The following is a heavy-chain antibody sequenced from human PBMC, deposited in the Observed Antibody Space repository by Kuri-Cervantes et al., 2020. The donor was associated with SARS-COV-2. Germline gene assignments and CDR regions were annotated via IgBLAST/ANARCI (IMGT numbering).Heavy chain of an antibody. J-gene: IGHJ6*02. CDR3: ARDLGGPRFGGMDV. CDR2: VYSSDART. CDR1: GFSFSNYA. Sequence: GGSLRLSCAASGFSFSNYAMSWVRQAPGRGLEWVAVVYSSDARTYYADSAKGRFSISRDNSKNTVYLQMNSLRVEDTAVYYCARDLGGPRFGGMDVWGQGTTVTVSS. D-gene: IGHD3-16*01. V-gene: IGHV3-23*03.